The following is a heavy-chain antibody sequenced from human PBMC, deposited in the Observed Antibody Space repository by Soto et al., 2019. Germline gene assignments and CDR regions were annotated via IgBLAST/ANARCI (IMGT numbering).Heavy chain of an antibody. Sequence: QVQLVESGGGVVQPGRSLRLSCAASGFTFSSYGMHWVRQAPGKGLEWVAVIWYDGSNKYYADSVKGRFTISRDNSKNTLYLQMNSLRAEDTAVYYCARDRGFPRLQYYFDYWGQGTLVTVSS. J-gene: IGHJ4*02. CDR2: IWYDGSNK. V-gene: IGHV3-30*19. CDR3: ARDRGFPRLQYYFDY. D-gene: IGHD6-19*01. CDR1: GFTFSSYG.